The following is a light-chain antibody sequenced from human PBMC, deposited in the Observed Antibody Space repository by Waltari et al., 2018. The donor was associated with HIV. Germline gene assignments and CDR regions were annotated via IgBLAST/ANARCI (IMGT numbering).Light chain of an antibody. CDR1: QSLLHSDGETY. CDR3: LQTIQLPLT. CDR2: EVS. V-gene: IGKV2D-29*02. Sequence: DTVVTQTPLSLSVTPGQPPSISCKSSQSLLHSDGETYLSWYLQKPGQSPQLLIYEVSNRFSGVPERFSGSGSGTDFTLKISRVEAEDVGIYYCLQTIQLPLTFGQGTRLEIK. J-gene: IGKJ5*01.